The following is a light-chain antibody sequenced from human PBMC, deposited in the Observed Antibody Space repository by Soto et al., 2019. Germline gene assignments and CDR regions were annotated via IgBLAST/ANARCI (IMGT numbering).Light chain of an antibody. CDR1: SSDVGSYNL. CDR3: CSYAGSSTFWV. Sequence: QAVVTQPASVSGSPGQSITISCTGTSSDVGSYNLVSWYQQLPGKAPKLMIYEVSKRPSGVSNRFSGSKSGNTASLTISGLQAEDEADYYCCSYAGSSTFWVFGGGTKLTVL. CDR2: EVS. V-gene: IGLV2-23*02. J-gene: IGLJ3*02.